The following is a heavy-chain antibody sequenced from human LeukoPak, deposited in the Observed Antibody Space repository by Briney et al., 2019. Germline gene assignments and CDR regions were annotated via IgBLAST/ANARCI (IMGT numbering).Heavy chain of an antibody. Sequence: GGSLRLSCVASGFTFSSYAVSWVRHAPAKGLEWVSAISGSGGSTYYADSVKGRFTISRDNSKNTLYLQMSSLRAEDTAVYYCAKDSSGWYWGNYFDYWGQGTLVTVSS. V-gene: IGHV3-23*01. CDR1: GFTFSSYA. CDR2: ISGSGGST. CDR3: AKDSSGWYWGNYFDY. D-gene: IGHD6-19*01. J-gene: IGHJ4*02.